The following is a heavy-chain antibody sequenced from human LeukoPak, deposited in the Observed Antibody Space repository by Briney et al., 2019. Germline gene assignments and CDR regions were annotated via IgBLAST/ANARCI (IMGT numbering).Heavy chain of an antibody. Sequence: SETLSLTCAVSGGSISSGGYSWSWIRQPPGKGLEWIGYIYHSGSTYYNPSLKSRVTISVDRSKNQFSLKLSSVTAADTAVYYCARVVVGAENAFDIWGQGTMVTVSS. D-gene: IGHD1-26*01. V-gene: IGHV4-30-2*01. CDR1: GGSISSGGYS. J-gene: IGHJ3*02. CDR3: ARVVVGAENAFDI. CDR2: IYHSGST.